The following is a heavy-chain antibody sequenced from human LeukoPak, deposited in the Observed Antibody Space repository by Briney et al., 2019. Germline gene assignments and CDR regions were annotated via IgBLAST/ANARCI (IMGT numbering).Heavy chain of an antibody. Sequence: GGSLRLSCAASGLTFSSYAMSWVRQAPGKGLEWVSAISGSGDSTYYADSVKGRFTISRDNSKNTLYLQMNSLRAEDTAVYYCAKDQGGGGSYPPDAFDIWGQGTMVTVSS. V-gene: IGHV3-23*01. CDR2: ISGSGDST. CDR1: GLTFSSYA. J-gene: IGHJ3*02. CDR3: AKDQGGGGSYPPDAFDI. D-gene: IGHD1-26*01.